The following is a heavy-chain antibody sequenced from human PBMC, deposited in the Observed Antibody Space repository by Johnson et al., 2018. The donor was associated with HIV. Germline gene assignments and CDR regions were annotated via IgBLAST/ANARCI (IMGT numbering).Heavy chain of an antibody. CDR2: INWNGDSP. CDR1: GFTFDDYG. Sequence: VQLVESGGGVVRPGGSLRLSCAASGFTFDDYGMSWVRQAPGKGLEWISGINWNGDSPGYADSVKGRFTISRDNSKNTVYLQMNNLRAEDTAVYYCAKDAGWSIVGATDGRDAFDIWGQGTMVTVSS. D-gene: IGHD1-26*01. J-gene: IGHJ3*02. V-gene: IGHV3-20*04. CDR3: AKDAGWSIVGATDGRDAFDI.